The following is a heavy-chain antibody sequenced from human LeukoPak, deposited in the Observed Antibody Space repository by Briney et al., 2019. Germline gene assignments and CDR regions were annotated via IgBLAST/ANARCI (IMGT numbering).Heavy chain of an antibody. CDR2: IKQDGSEK. Sequence: GGSLRLSCVASGFIFSSSWMTWVRQAPGKGLEWVANIKQDGSEKNYVDSVKGRFTISRDNAKNSVYLQMDSLRGEDTAVYYCARLRYSDFWGQGTLVYVSP. D-gene: IGHD3-9*01. V-gene: IGHV3-7*01. CDR1: GFIFSSSW. CDR3: ARLRYSDF. J-gene: IGHJ4*02.